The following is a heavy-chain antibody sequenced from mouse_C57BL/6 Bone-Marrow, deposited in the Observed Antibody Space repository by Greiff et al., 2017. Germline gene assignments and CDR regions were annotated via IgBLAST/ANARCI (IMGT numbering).Heavy chain of an antibody. CDR2: ISRGSSTI. CDR3: ARDYGKD. CDR1: GFTFSDYG. V-gene: IGHV5-17*01. J-gene: IGHJ3*01. D-gene: IGHD2-1*01. Sequence: EVMLVESGGGLVKPGGSLKLSCAASGFTFSDYGMHWVRQAPEKGLEWVAYISRGSSTIYYADTVKGRFTISRDNAKNTLFLQMTSLRSEDTAMYYCARDYGKDWGQGTLVTVSA.